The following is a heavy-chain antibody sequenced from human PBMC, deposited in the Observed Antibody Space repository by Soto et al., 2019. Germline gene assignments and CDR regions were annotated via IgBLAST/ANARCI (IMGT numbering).Heavy chain of an antibody. CDR2: IYWDDDK. CDR1: GFSLSTSGVG. CDR3: AHRHGGIAVAGPFDY. J-gene: IGHJ4*02. D-gene: IGHD6-19*01. V-gene: IGHV2-5*02. Sequence: QITLKESGPTLVKPTQTLTLTCTFSGFSLSTSGVGVGWIRQPPGKALDWLALIYWDDDKRYSPSLKSRLTITKDTSKNQVVLTMTNMDPVDTATYYCAHRHGGIAVAGPFDYWGQGTLVTVSS.